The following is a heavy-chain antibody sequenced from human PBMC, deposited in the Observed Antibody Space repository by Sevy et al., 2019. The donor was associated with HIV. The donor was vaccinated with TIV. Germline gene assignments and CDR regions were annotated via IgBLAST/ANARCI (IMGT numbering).Heavy chain of an antibody. D-gene: IGHD1-20*01. J-gene: IGHJ3*02. V-gene: IGHV3-15*01. Sequence: GGSLRLSCAGSGFTVTNAWMSWVRQAPGKGLEWVGRIRSKGAGGTTDYAVPARGRLTISRDDSKNTLYLQINSLQSDDTALYYSSSDHSRINATIVKPFEIWGRGTMVTVS. CDR3: SSDHSRINATIVKPFEI. CDR2: IRSKGAGGTT. CDR1: GFTVTNAW.